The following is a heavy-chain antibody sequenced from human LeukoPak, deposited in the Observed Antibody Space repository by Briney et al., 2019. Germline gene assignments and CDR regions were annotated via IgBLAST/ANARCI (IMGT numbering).Heavy chain of an antibody. Sequence: PGGSLRLSCAASGFTFSSYAMTWVRQAPGRGLEWVSTISGSGGSTYHADSVEGRFTISRDNSKNTLYLQMNSLRAEDTAVYYCAKGEKNPRYSSSSVGYYYYYYYMDVWGKGTTVTVSS. V-gene: IGHV3-23*01. D-gene: IGHD6-6*01. CDR1: GFTFSSYA. CDR2: ISGSGGST. CDR3: AKGEKNPRYSSSSVGYYYYYYYMDV. J-gene: IGHJ6*03.